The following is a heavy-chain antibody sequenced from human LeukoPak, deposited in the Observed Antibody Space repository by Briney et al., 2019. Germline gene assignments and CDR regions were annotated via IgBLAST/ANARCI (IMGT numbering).Heavy chain of an antibody. CDR3: ARAYYESSAYRHAVYFDY. Sequence: ASVKVSCKASGYTFTGYYMHWVRQAPGQGLEWMGIINPSDDSTRYAQKFQGRVTMTKDTSTNTVYMHLSSLSSDDTAVYYCARAYYESSAYRHAVYFDYWGQGTLVTVSS. CDR1: GYTFTGYY. CDR2: INPSDDST. D-gene: IGHD3-22*01. J-gene: IGHJ4*02. V-gene: IGHV1-46*01.